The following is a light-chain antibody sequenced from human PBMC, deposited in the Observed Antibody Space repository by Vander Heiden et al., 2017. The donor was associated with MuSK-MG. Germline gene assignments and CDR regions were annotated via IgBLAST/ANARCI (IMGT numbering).Light chain of an antibody. CDR3: QQDDNLPYT. Sequence: DIQMTQSPSSLSASVGDRVTITCQASQDISNYLNWYQQKPGKAPKLLIYDASNLETAVPSTFSGSGSGTDFTFTISSLQPEDIATYYCQQDDNLPYTSGQRTKLEIK. CDR2: DAS. V-gene: IGKV1-33*01. J-gene: IGKJ2*01. CDR1: QDISNY.